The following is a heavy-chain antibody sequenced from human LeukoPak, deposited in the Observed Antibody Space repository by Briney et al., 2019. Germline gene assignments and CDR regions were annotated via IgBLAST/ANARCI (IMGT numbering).Heavy chain of an antibody. CDR2: INTNTGDP. CDR1: GYAFTRYA. D-gene: IGHD4-17*01. CDR3: ARNHNGDYASQYNY. Sequence: GASVKVSCKASGYAFTRYAMNWVRQAPGQGLEWMGWINTNTGDPTYAQGFTGRFVFSLDTSVNTAYLQISSLKAEDTAVYYCARNHNGDYASQYNYWGQGTLVTVSS. J-gene: IGHJ4*02. V-gene: IGHV7-4-1*02.